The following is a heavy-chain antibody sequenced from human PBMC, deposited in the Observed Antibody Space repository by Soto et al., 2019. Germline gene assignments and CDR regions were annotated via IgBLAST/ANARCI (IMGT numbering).Heavy chain of an antibody. Sequence: SEPLSLTCTVSDDSITSSTFCWGRIRQSPGKGLEWIGSIYFSGNTYYNPSLKSRVTISVDTSKNQFSLNLNSVTAADTAVYYCARHPLHRVGASISAFDIWGQGTVVTVSS. J-gene: IGHJ3*02. D-gene: IGHD1-26*01. V-gene: IGHV4-39*01. CDR3: ARHPLHRVGASISAFDI. CDR1: DDSITSSTFC. CDR2: IYFSGNT.